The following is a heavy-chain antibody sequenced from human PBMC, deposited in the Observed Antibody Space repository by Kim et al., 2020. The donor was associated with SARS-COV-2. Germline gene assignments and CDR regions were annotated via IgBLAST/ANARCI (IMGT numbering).Heavy chain of an antibody. Sequence: SETLSLTCTVSGGSISSGGYYWSWIRQHPGKGLEWIGYNYYSGSNYYNPSLKSRVTISVDTYKNQFSLKLSSVTAADTAVYYCARGQGLITMFVVVVGAFDYWGQGTLVTVSS. J-gene: IGHJ4*02. CDR3: ARGQGLITMFVVVVGAFDY. CDR2: NYYSGSN. CDR1: GGSISSGGYY. V-gene: IGHV4-31*03. D-gene: IGHD3-22*01.